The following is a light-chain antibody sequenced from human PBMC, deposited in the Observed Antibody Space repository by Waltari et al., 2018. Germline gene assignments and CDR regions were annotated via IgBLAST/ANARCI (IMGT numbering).Light chain of an antibody. CDR1: SNDVGGYNY. CDR2: DVS. CDR3: SSYTSISTWV. J-gene: IGLJ3*02. V-gene: IGLV2-14*03. Sequence: QSALTQPASVSGSPGQSITISCTGTSNDVGGYNYVTWYQQPPGKAPKLMIYDVSKRPAGVLTLCAGSKSGNAASQTIAGLQAENEADYYCSSYTSISTWVFGGGTKLTVL.